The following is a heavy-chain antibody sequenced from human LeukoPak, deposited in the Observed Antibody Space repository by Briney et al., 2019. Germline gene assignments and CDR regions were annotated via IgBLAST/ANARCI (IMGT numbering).Heavy chain of an antibody. V-gene: IGHV3-33*06. CDR3: AKDWMADSGHDCVYYYYGMDV. J-gene: IGHJ6*02. Sequence: PGGSLRLSCAASGVFFSSYGMHWVRLAPGKGLEWVALIWYDGSNKYYADSVKGRFTISRDNSKNTLSLQMNSLRAEDTAVYYCAKDWMADSGHDCVYYYYGMDVWGQGTTVTVSS. D-gene: IGHD5-12*01. CDR2: IWYDGSNK. CDR1: GVFFSSYG.